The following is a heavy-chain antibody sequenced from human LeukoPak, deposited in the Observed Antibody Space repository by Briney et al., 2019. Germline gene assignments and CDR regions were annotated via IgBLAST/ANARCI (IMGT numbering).Heavy chain of an antibody. CDR2: IKSKTDGGTT. CDR3: TTDILTGYSKNWFDP. D-gene: IGHD3-9*01. V-gene: IGHV3-15*01. J-gene: IGHJ5*02. CDR1: GFTFSNAW. Sequence: PGGSLRLSCAASGFTFSNAWMSWVRQAPGKGLEWVGRIKSKTDGGTTDYAAAVKGRFTISRDDSKNTLYLQMNSLKTEYTAVYYCTTDILTGYSKNWFDPWGQGTLVTVSS.